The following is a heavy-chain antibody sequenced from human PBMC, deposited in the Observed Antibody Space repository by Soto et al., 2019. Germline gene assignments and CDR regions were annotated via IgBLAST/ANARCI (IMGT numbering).Heavy chain of an antibody. CDR1: GVSFSTND. Sequence: QERLVQSGAEVKKPGSSVKVSCKASGVSFSTNDITWVRQAPGQGLEWMGGIIPRIGIGNYAQKFQGRVTPTAEESTDTAFLECSNLTPDDTACYYGARDTTCIGWSREIGFDPWGQGTLVTVSS. J-gene: IGHJ5*02. D-gene: IGHD6-19*01. V-gene: IGHV1-69*01. CDR2: IIPRIGIG. CDR3: ARDTTCIGWSREIGFDP.